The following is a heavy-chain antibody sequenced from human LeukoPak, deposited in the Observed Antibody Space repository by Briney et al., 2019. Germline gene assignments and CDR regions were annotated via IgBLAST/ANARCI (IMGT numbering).Heavy chain of an antibody. CDR3: ARTVAGATRGPFDY. D-gene: IGHD1-26*01. CDR1: GSTFSSYS. J-gene: IGHJ4*02. CDR2: ISSSSSYI. Sequence: GGSLRLSCAASGSTFSSYSMNWVRQAPGKGLEWVSSISSSSSYIYYADSVKGRFTISRDNAKNSLYLQMNSLRAEDTAVYYCARTVAGATRGPFDYWGQGTLVTVSS. V-gene: IGHV3-21*01.